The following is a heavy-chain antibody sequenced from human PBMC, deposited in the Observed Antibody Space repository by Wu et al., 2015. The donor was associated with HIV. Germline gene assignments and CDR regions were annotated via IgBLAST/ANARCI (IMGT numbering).Heavy chain of an antibody. J-gene: IGHJ3*02. CDR1: GYSFSSQY. D-gene: IGHD3-10*01. CDR3: TRDELFRVDDAFDM. Sequence: VQLVQSGAEVKKPGASVKVSCKASGYSFSSQYIHWVRQAPGQGLEWMGWINPDSGDTKSAQKFQGRVTMTRDPSIRTAYIELSGLTSDDTAVYYCTRDELFRVDDAFDMWGQGTLVTVSS. V-gene: IGHV1-2*02. CDR2: INPDSGDT.